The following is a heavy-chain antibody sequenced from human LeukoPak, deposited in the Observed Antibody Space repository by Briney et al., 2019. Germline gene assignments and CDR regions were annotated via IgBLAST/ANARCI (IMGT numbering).Heavy chain of an antibody. CDR2: ISGSGGST. CDR3: ANGNSYGPQGYYYYMDV. Sequence: GGSLRLSCAASGFTFSKYAMSWVRQAPGKGLEWVSAISGSGGSTCYADSVKGRFSISRDNSKNTLYLQMNSLRAEDTAVYYCANGNSYGPQGYYYYMDVWGKGTTVTVSS. V-gene: IGHV3-23*01. D-gene: IGHD5-18*01. CDR1: GFTFSKYA. J-gene: IGHJ6*03.